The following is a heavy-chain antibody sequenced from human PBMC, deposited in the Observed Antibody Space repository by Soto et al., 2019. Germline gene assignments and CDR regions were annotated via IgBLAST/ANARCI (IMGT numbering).Heavy chain of an antibody. V-gene: IGHV1-69*02. J-gene: IGHJ6*03. D-gene: IGHD2-2*01. CDR1: GGTFSSYT. Sequence: GASVKVSSKASGGTFSSYTISWVRQAPGQGLEWMGRIIPILDIANYAQKIQGKVTTTADKSTSTAYMELSSLRSEDTAVYYCAGGILGYCSSTSCSVEYYYYMDVWGKGTTVTVSS. CDR3: AGGILGYCSSTSCSVEYYYYMDV. CDR2: IIPILDIA.